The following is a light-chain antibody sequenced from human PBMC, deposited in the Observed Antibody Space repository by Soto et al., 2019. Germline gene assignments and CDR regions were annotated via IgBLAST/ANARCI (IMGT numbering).Light chain of an antibody. CDR1: ESVSTN. J-gene: IGKJ1*01. Sequence: EIEMTQSPATLSLAPGERVSLSCRASESVSTNLAWYQQKAGQAPRLLIYAASTRATGIPARFSGSGSGTEFTLTISSLQSEDFAVYYCQQYNNWPQTFGQGTKVDIK. CDR2: AAS. CDR3: QQYNNWPQT. V-gene: IGKV3-15*01.